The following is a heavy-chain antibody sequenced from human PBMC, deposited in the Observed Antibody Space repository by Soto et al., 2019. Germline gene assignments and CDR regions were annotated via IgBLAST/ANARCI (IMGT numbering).Heavy chain of an antibody. CDR1: GGSFSGYY. V-gene: IGHV4-34*01. J-gene: IGHJ4*02. CDR2: INHSGST. Sequence: ASETLSLTCAVYGGSFSGYYWSWIRQPPGKGLEWIGEINHSGSTNYNPSLKSRVTISVDTSKNQFSLKLSSVTAADTAVYYCARSGEYDYVWGSYRFGGYHLYWGQGTLVTVSS. D-gene: IGHD3-16*02. CDR3: ARSGEYDYVWGSYRFGGYHLY.